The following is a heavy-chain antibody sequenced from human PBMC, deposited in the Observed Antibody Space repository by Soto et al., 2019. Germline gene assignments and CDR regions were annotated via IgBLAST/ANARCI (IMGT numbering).Heavy chain of an antibody. Sequence: LRLSCTASGFTFSSYGMHWVRQAPGKGLEWVAVISYDGSNKYYADSVKGRFTISRDNSKNTLYLQMNSLRAEDTAVYYCANVLRLDYWGQGTLVTVSS. CDR1: GFTFSSYG. CDR3: ANVLRLDY. J-gene: IGHJ4*02. CDR2: ISYDGSNK. V-gene: IGHV3-30*18. D-gene: IGHD2-8*01.